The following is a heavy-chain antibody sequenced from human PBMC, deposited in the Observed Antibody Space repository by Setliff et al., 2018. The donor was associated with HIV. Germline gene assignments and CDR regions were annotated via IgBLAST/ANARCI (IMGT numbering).Heavy chain of an antibody. J-gene: IGHJ4*02. CDR1: GYSMSSGYY. D-gene: IGHD2-2*01. CDR3: AGHAAGPDGPFDS. Sequence: PSETLSLTCGVSGYSMSSGYYWGWIRQPPGKGLEWIGNVYHTGSTYYNPSLKSRVTISVDTSKNQFSLKLSPVIAADAAVYTCAGHAAGPDGPFDSRGQGTLVTVSS. V-gene: IGHV4-38-2*01. CDR2: VYHTGST.